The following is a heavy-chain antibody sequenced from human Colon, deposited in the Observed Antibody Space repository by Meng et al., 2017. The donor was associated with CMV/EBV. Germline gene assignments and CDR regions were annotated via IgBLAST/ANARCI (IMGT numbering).Heavy chain of an antibody. CDR2: INHNGIT. Sequence: VSGVPLSGYHWSWVRQAPGKDLEWIGDINHNGITKYNPSLKSRLTISVDMSENEFSLRLTSVTAADTAVYYCAREIWSGSLYNWFDPWGQGTLVTVSS. CDR3: AREIWSGSLYNWFDP. D-gene: IGHD3-3*01. J-gene: IGHJ5*02. V-gene: IGHV4-34*01. CDR1: GVPLSGYH.